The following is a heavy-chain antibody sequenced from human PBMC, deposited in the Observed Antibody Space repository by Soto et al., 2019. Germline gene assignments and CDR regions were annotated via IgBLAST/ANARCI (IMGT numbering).Heavy chain of an antibody. Sequence: EVQLVESGGGLVKPGGSLRLSCAASGFTFINAWMSWVRQAPGKGLEWVGRIRSKTDGGTTDYGAPVKGRFTISRDDSKNTLYLQMTKLKTEDTAVYYGTPDMSEIAARPDFVYWGQGTLVSVCS. CDR1: GFTFINAW. CDR2: IRSKTDGGTT. J-gene: IGHJ4*02. CDR3: TPDMSEIAARPDFVY. D-gene: IGHD6-6*01. V-gene: IGHV3-15*01.